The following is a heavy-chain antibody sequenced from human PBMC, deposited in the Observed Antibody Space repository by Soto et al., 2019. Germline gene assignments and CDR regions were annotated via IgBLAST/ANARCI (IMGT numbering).Heavy chain of an antibody. CDR1: GLTFSNYV. CDR2: ISGSGDNT. Sequence: GGSLRLSCAASGLTFSNYVMSWVRQAPGKGLEWVSSISGSGDNTYYADSVKGRFTISRDNSKNTLFLQMNSLRAEDTAVYYCAKDLAGYCSSTSCYDDMDVWGKGTTVTVSS. J-gene: IGHJ6*03. D-gene: IGHD2-2*01. CDR3: AKDLAGYCSSTSCYDDMDV. V-gene: IGHV3-23*01.